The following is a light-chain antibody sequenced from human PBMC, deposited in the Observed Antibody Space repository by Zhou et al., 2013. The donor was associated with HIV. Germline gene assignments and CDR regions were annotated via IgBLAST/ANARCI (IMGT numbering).Light chain of an antibody. V-gene: IGLV2-14*01. CDR1: ASDVGGYDF. Sequence: QSALTQPASVSGSPGQSITISCTGTASDVGGYDFVSWYQQHPGKAPKLIIYDVIRRPSGVSNRFSASKSGNTASLTISGLQAEDEAEYYCSSYSSSSTLYVFGTGTKVTVL. CDR3: SSYSSSSTLYV. CDR2: DVI. J-gene: IGLJ1*01.